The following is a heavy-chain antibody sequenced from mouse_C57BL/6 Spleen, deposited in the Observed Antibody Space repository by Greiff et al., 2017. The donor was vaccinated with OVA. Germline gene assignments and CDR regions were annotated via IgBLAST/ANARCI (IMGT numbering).Heavy chain of an antibody. CDR1: GYTFTSYW. D-gene: IGHD1-1*01. J-gene: IGHJ4*01. Sequence: QVQLKQPGAELVKPGASVKLSCKASGYTFTSYWMHWVKQRPGRGLEWIGRIDPNSGGTKYNEKFKSKATLTVDKPSSTAYMQRSSLTSEDSAVYYCAATEDYAMDYWGQGTSVTVSS. V-gene: IGHV1-72*01. CDR2: IDPNSGGT. CDR3: AATEDYAMDY.